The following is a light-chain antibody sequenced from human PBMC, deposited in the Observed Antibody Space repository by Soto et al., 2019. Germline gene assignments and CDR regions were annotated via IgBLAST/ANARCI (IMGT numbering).Light chain of an antibody. V-gene: IGLV2-23*01. CDR1: ISDVGNYDL. J-gene: IGLJ1*01. CDR2: EGS. CDR3: CSYAGSSTYV. Sequence: QSVLTQPSSLSGSPGQSITISCTGTISDVGNYDLVSWYQQLPGKAPKFILYEGSKRPSGVSNRFSGSKSGNTASLTISGLQAEDEADYYCCSYAGSSTYVFRTGTKVTVL.